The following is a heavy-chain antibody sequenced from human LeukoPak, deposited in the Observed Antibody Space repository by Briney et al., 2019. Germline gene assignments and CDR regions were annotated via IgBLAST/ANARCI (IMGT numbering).Heavy chain of an antibody. CDR1: GFTFSSYE. D-gene: IGHD6-13*01. Sequence: SGGSLRLSCAASGFTFSSYEMNWVRQAPGKGLEWVSYISSSGSTIYYADSVKGRFTISRDNSKNTLYLQMNSLRAEDTAVYYCAKEGGGYSSSWPYYYYYYMDVWGKGTTVTISS. V-gene: IGHV3-48*03. CDR2: ISSSGSTI. CDR3: AKEGGGYSSSWPYYYYYYMDV. J-gene: IGHJ6*03.